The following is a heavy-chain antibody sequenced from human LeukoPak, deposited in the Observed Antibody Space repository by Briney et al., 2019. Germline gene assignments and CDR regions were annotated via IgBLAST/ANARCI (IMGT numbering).Heavy chain of an antibody. J-gene: IGHJ4*02. D-gene: IGHD3-22*01. CDR3: ARPTGDSSGYLLSY. Sequence: ASVKVSCKASGYTFTSYGISWVRQAPGQGLEWMGWISAYNGNTNYAQKLQGRVTMTRNTSISTAYMELSSLRSEDTAVYYCARPTGDSSGYLLSYWGQGTLVTVSS. V-gene: IGHV1-18*01. CDR2: ISAYNGNT. CDR1: GYTFTSYG.